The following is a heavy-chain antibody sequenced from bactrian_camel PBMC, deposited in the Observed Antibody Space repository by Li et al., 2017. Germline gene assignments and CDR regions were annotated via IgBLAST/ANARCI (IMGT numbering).Heavy chain of an antibody. CDR2: VYIRTGGT. CDR3: VLGGILFLY. CDR1: GYTDNTIS. D-gene: IGHD2*01. J-gene: IGHJ4*01. V-gene: IGHV3S54*01. Sequence: HVQLVESGGGSVQAEGSLRLSCAVSGYTDNTISMGWFRQAPGKEREGVAAVYIRTGGTVYADSVRGRFTISKDVGKNTVYLQMNSLKSEDTAVYYCVLGGILFLYWGQGTQVTVS.